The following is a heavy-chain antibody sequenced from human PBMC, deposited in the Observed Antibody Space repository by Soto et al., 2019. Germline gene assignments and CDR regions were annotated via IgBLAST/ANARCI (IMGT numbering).Heavy chain of an antibody. V-gene: IGHV1-18*01. D-gene: IGHD6-13*01. Sequence: ASVKVSCKASGYTFTSYGISWVRQAPGQGLEWMGWISAYNGNTNYAQKLQGRVTMTTDTSTSPAYMELRSLRSDDTAVYYCARDRPFIAAAGTYYYYYGMDVWGQGTTVTVSS. J-gene: IGHJ6*02. CDR3: ARDRPFIAAAGTYYYYYGMDV. CDR1: GYTFTSYG. CDR2: ISAYNGNT.